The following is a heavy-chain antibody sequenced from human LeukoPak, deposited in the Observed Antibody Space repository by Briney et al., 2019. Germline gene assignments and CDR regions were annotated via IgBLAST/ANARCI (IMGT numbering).Heavy chain of an antibody. CDR2: ISGSGGST. D-gene: IGHD6-19*01. V-gene: IGHV3-23*01. CDR3: AKDFEPIAVAGLIFDY. CDR1: AFTFSSYA. J-gene: IGHJ4*02. Sequence: PGGSLRLSCAASAFTFSSYAMSWVRQAPGKGLEWDSAISGSGGSTYYADSVKGRFTISRDNSKNTLYLQMNSLRAEDTAVYYSAKDFEPIAVAGLIFDYWGQGTLVTVSS.